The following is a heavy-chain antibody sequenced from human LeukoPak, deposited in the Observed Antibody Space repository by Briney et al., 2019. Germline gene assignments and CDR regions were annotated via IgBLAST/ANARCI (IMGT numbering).Heavy chain of an antibody. D-gene: IGHD6-13*01. J-gene: IGHJ4*02. V-gene: IGHV3-30*02. Sequence: GGSLRLSCAASGFTFSSYGMHWVRQAPGKGLEWVAFIRYDGSNKYYADSVKGRFTISRDNSKNTLYLQMNSLRPEDTAVYYCAKGGGTGYSSSWYSNWGQGTLVTVSS. CDR3: AKGGGTGYSSSWYSN. CDR2: IRYDGSNK. CDR1: GFTFSSYG.